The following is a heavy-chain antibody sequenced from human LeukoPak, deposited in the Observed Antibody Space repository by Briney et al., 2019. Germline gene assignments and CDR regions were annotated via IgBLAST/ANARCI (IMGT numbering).Heavy chain of an antibody. CDR2: ISAYNGNT. CDR3: ARVGIDALYI. V-gene: IGHV1-18*01. J-gene: IGHJ3*02. Sequence: ASVTVSCKASGYTFTSYGISWVRQAPGQGLAWMGWISAYNGNTNYAQKLQGRVTMTTDTSTSTVYMELRSLRSDDTAVYDCARVGIDALYIWGQGTMVTVSS. D-gene: IGHD2-15*01. CDR1: GYTFTSYG.